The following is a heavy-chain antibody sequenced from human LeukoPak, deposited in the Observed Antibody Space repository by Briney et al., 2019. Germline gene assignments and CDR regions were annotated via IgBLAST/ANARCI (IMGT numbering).Heavy chain of an antibody. V-gene: IGHV3-30*03. CDR2: ISHDGSTK. J-gene: IGHJ4*02. D-gene: IGHD6-13*01. CDR3: ARARYSSSWYSWGY. CDR1: GFTFSIFS. Sequence: GGSLRLSCVASGFTFSIFSMHWVRQAPGKGLEWVALISHDGSTKYYADSVKGRFTISRDNSKNTLYLQMNSLRAEDTAVYYCARARYSSSWYSWGYWGQGTLVTVSS.